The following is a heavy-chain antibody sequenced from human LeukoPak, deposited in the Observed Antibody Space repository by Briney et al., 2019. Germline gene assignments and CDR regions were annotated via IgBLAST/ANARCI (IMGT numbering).Heavy chain of an antibody. CDR2: IYPGDSDT. CDR1: GYSFTSYW. V-gene: IGHV5-51*01. D-gene: IGHD6-13*01. CDR3: ARSPYSSSWYLDY. J-gene: IGHJ4*02. Sequence: ESLKISCTGSGYSFTSYWIGWVRQMPGKGLEWMGIIYPGDSDTRYSPSFQGQVTISADKSISTAYLQWSSLKASDTAMYYCARSPYSSSWYLDYWGQGTLVTVSS.